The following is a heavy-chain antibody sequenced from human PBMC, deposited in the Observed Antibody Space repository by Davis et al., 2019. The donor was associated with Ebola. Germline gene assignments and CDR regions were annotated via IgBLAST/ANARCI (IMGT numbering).Heavy chain of an antibody. CDR1: GYTFTSYG. J-gene: IGHJ6*02. CDR2: ISAYNGNT. V-gene: IGHV1-18*01. CDR3: ARVPSYDFWSGYYTEYGMDV. Sequence: ASVKVSCKASGYTFTSYGISWVRQAPGQGLEWMGWISAYNGNTNYAQKLQGRVTMTTDTSTSTAYMELRSLRSDDTAVYYCARVPSYDFWSGYYTEYGMDVWGQGTTVTVSS. D-gene: IGHD3-3*01.